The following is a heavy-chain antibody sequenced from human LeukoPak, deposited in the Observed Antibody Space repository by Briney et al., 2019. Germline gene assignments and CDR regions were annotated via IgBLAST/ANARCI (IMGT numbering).Heavy chain of an antibody. CDR2: MNPNSGNT. J-gene: IGHJ6*03. CDR3: ARDASSSSSVTHYYYYMDV. CDR1: GYTFTSYD. Sequence: ASVKVSCKASGYTFTSYDINWVRQATGQGLEWMGWMNPNSGNTGYAQKFQGRVTMTRNTSISTAYMGLSSLRSEDTAVYYCARDASSSSSVTHYYYYMDVWGKGTTVAVSS. V-gene: IGHV1-8*01. D-gene: IGHD6-6*01.